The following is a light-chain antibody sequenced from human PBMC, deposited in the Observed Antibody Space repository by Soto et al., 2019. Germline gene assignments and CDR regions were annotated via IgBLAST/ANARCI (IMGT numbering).Light chain of an antibody. J-gene: IGKJ2*01. V-gene: IGKV1-5*03. CDR2: EAS. CDR1: QSVGRR. CDR3: QQYDTYSPET. Sequence: DIQMTQSPSTLSTLVGDRVTITCRASQSVGRRLAWYQQKPGKAPKFLIYEASRLESGVPSRFRGSGSGTEFTLTITSLQADDSATYFCQQYDTYSPETFGQGTKVEV.